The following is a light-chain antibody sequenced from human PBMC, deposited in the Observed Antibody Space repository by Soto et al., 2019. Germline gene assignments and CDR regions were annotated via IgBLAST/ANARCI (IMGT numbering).Light chain of an antibody. CDR2: GAS. Sequence: EIVMTQSPATLSVSPGEKATLSCRAGQIFGSTLPWYQQKPGQAPRLLIYGASTRATGIPARFSGSGSGTEFTLTISSLQSEDFAVYYCQQYNNWPPWTFGQGTKVEIK. V-gene: IGKV3-15*01. J-gene: IGKJ1*01. CDR1: QIFGST. CDR3: QQYNNWPPWT.